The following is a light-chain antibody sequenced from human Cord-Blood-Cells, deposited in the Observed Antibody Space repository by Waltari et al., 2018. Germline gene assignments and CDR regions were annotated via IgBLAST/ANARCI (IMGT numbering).Light chain of an antibody. Sequence: AIRMTQSPSSLSASTGDRVTITCRASQGISSYLAWYQQKPGKAPKLLIYAASTLQSGVPSRFSDSGSGTDFTLTISCLQSEDFATYYCQQYYSYPLTFCGGTKVEIK. CDR1: QGISSY. CDR3: QQYYSYPLT. V-gene: IGKV1-8*01. J-gene: IGKJ4*01. CDR2: AAS.